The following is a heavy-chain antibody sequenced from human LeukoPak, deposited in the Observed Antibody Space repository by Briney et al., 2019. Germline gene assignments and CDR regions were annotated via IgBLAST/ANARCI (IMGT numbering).Heavy chain of an antibody. CDR1: GYTFTSYG. D-gene: IGHD2-2*01. CDR3: ARGMGVVVPAAFI. Sequence: ASVKVSCKASGYTFTSYGISWVRQAPGQGLEWMGWISAYNGNSNYAQNLQGRVTMTTDTSTSTAYMELSSLRSEDTAVYYCARGMGVVVPAAFIWGQGTMVTVSS. J-gene: IGHJ3*02. CDR2: ISAYNGNS. V-gene: IGHV1-18*01.